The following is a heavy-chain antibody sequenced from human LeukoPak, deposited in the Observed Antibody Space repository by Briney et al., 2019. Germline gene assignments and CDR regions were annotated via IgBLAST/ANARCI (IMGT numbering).Heavy chain of an antibody. D-gene: IGHD4-17*01. CDR2: ISGSGGST. CDR1: GFTFSSYA. Sequence: GGSLRLSCAASGFTFSSYAMSWVRLAPGKGLEWVSAISGSGGSTYYADSVKGRFTISRDNSKNMLYLQMNSLRAEDTAVYYCAKDTALMTVTTYDYWGQGTLVTVSS. CDR3: AKDTALMTVTTYDY. V-gene: IGHV3-23*01. J-gene: IGHJ4*02.